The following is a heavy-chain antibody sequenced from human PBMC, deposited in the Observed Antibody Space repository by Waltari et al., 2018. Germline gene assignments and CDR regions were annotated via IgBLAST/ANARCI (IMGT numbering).Heavy chain of an antibody. J-gene: IGHJ4*02. D-gene: IGHD3-9*01. CDR2: IHPSGST. V-gene: IGHV4-4*07. CDR1: DGSISGNY. CDR3: ARGPHYDILTGYSYYFDY. Sequence: QVQLHESGPGLVKPSETLSLTCTVPDGSISGNYWSWIRQPAGKGLEWIGRIHPSGSTKDNPSLKSRLTMSVDTSKNQLSLKLSSVTAADTAVYYCARGPHYDILTGYSYYFDYWGQGTRVTVSS.